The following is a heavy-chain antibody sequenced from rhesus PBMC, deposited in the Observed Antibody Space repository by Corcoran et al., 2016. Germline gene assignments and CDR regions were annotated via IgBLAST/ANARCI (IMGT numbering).Heavy chain of an antibody. D-gene: IGHD6-19*01. J-gene: IGHJ4*01. CDR3: ARDHGSSSTY. CDR2: ISGSSGST. Sequence: QVQLQESGPALVKPSETLYVTCAVTGGLNSSRNWWSWHRQPPGKGLEWVGYISGSSGSTYYTPSLKSRVTISTDTSKNKFSLKLSAVTAADTAVYYCARDHGSSSTYWGQGVLVTVSS. V-gene: IGHV4-65*01. CDR1: GGLNSSRNW.